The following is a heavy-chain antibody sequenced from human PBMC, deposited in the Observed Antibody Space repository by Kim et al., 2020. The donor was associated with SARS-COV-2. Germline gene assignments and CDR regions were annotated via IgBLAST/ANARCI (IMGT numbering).Heavy chain of an antibody. CDR2: IYYSGST. Sequence: SETLSLTCTVSGGSISSGGYYWSWIRQHPGKGLEWIGYIYYSGSTYYNPSLKCRVTISVDTSKNQFSLKLSSVTAADTAVYYCARVLRGYYDSSGYYYPPWFDPWGQGTLVTVSS. D-gene: IGHD3-22*01. J-gene: IGHJ5*02. V-gene: IGHV4-31*03. CDR1: GGSISSGGYY. CDR3: ARVLRGYYDSSGYYYPPWFDP.